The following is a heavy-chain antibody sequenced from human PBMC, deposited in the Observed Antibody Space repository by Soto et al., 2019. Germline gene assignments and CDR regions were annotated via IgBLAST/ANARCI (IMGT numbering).Heavy chain of an antibody. D-gene: IGHD6-6*01. J-gene: IGHJ6*03. V-gene: IGHV1-3*01. CDR1: GYTFTSYA. CDR2: INAGNGNT. CDR3: ARIYSSSSSGYYYYMDV. Sequence: ASVKVSCKASGYTFTSYAMHWVRQAPGQRLEWMGWINAGNGNTKYSQKFQGRVTITRDTSASTAYMELSSLRSEDTAVYYCARIYSSSSSGYYYYMDVWGKGTTVTVSS.